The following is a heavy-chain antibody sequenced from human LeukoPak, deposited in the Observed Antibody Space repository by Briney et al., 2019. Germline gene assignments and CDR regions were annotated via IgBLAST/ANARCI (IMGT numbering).Heavy chain of an antibody. CDR3: ARVLADYDISTGSYTAAYFDY. CDR1: GGSITGYY. V-gene: IGHV4-59*01. D-gene: IGHD3-9*01. CDR2: IYHSGST. J-gene: IGHJ4*02. Sequence: SETLSLTCTVSGGSITGYYWSWIRQPPGKGLEWIGYIYHSGSTSYNPSLKSRATISVDTSRNQFSLKLSSVTAADTAVYHCARVLADYDISTGSYTAAYFDYWGQGTLVTVSS.